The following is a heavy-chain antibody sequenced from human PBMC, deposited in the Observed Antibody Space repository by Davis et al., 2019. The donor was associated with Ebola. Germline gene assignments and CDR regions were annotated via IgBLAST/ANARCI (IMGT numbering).Heavy chain of an antibody. V-gene: IGHV3-23*01. CDR2: ISGSGGST. Sequence: GESLKISCAASGFTFSSYAMSWVRQAPGKGLEWVSAISGSGGSTYYADSVKGRFTISRDNSKNTLYLQMSSLRAEDTAVYYCAKDLSLHYDVEGVSDYWGQGTLVTVSS. CDR3: AKDLSLHYDVEGVSDY. D-gene: IGHD3-10*02. CDR1: GFTFSSYA. J-gene: IGHJ4*02.